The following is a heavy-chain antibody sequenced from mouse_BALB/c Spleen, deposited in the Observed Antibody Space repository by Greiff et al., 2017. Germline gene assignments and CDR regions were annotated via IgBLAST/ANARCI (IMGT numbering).Heavy chain of an antibody. D-gene: IGHD1-1*01. Sequence: EVKVVESGGGLVKPGGSLKLSCAASGFTFSSYTMSWVRQTPEKRLEWVATISSGGSYTYYPDSVKGRFTISRDNAKNTLYLQMSSLKSEDTAMYYCTRDLNTTVEYFDYWGQGTTLTVSS. CDR3: TRDLNTTVEYFDY. V-gene: IGHV5-6-4*01. CDR2: ISSGGSYT. J-gene: IGHJ2*01. CDR1: GFTFSSYT.